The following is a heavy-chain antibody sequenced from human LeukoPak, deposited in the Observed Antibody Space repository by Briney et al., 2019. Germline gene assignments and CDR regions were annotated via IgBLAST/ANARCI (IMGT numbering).Heavy chain of an antibody. V-gene: IGHV3-23*01. CDR3: AKQLGYCSDGSCYFPY. J-gene: IGHJ4*02. D-gene: IGHD2-15*01. Sequence: GGSLRLSCAASGFTFSSYWMSWVRQAPGKGLEWVSAISNNGGYTYYADSVQGRFTISRDNSKSTLCLQMNSLRAEDTAVYYCAKQLGYCSDGSCYFPYWGQGTLVTVSS. CDR2: ISNNGGYT. CDR1: GFTFSSYW.